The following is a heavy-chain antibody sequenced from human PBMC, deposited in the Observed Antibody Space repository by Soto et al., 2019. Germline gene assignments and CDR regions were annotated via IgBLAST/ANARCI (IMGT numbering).Heavy chain of an antibody. V-gene: IGHV4-39*01. J-gene: IGHJ5*02. CDR2: IYYSGST. CDR1: GGSISSSCYY. D-gene: IGHD5-12*01. CDR3: ARLGYSHTDCFDP. Sequence: SETLSLACTVSGGSISSSCYYWGWTRQPPGKGLDWTGSIYYSGSTYYNPSLKVRATISVDTSRIQFSRKLTAVTAADTGVYYCARLGYSHTDCFDPWGQGTLVTVSS.